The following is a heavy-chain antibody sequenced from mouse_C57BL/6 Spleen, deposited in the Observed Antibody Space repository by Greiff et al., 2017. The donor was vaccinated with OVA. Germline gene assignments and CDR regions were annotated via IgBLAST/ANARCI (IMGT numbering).Heavy chain of an antibody. D-gene: IGHD2-5*01. V-gene: IGHV1-63*01. CDR2: IYPGGGYT. CDR1: GYTFTNYW. CDR3: ARGDYYSNYYYYAMDY. J-gene: IGHJ4*01. Sequence: VQLQQSGAELVRPGPSVKMSCKASGYTFTNYWIGWAKQRPGHGLEWIGDIYPGGGYTNYNEKFKGKATLTADKSSSTAYMQFSSLTSEDSAIYYCARGDYYSNYYYYAMDYWGQGTSVTVSS.